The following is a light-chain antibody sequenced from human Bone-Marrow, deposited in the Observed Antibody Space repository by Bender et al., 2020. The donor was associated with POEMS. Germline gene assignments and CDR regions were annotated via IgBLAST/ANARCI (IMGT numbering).Light chain of an antibody. CDR2: EVS. Sequence: QSALTQPASVSGSPGQSITISCTGTSSDVGAYNYVSWYQQHPGKAPKLMIYEVSNRPSGIPERFSGSNSGNTATLTISGTQAMDEADYYCQAWDSNTGVFGTGTKVTVL. CDR3: QAWDSNTGV. CDR1: SSDVGAYNY. J-gene: IGLJ1*01. V-gene: IGLV2-14*01.